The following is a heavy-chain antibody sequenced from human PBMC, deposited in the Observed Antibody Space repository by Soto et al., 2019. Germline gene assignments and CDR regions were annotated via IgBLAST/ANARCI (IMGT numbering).Heavy chain of an antibody. CDR1: GFTFSSYW. V-gene: IGHV3-74*01. D-gene: IGHD7-27*01. J-gene: IGHJ4*02. Sequence: EVQLVESGGGLVQPGGSLRLSCAASGFTFSSYWMHWVRQAPGKGLVWVARSNPDGSVTNYADSVRGRFTISRDNAKNTLYLQLSSLRAEDTAVYYCVRDPNWGLGLWGQGTLVTVSS. CDR2: SNPDGSVT. CDR3: VRDPNWGLGL.